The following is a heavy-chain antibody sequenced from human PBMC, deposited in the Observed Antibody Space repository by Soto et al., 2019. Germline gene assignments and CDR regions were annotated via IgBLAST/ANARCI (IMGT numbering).Heavy chain of an antibody. V-gene: IGHV4-31*03. Sequence: QVQLKESGPGLVKPSQTLSLTCTVSGGSITYGGYYWTWIRQQPGKGLECVGRVYHNGDTDFNPSLMGRLTMSVDTSRNQFSLTVNAVTAADTAVYYCARGASVFDYWGQGALVTVSS. CDR1: GGSITYGGYY. CDR3: ARGASVFDY. CDR2: VYHNGDT. J-gene: IGHJ4*02.